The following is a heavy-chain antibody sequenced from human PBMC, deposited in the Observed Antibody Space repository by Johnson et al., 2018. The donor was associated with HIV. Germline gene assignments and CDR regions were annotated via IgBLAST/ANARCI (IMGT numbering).Heavy chain of an antibody. CDR3: ARERYGSQAIDAFDI. CDR2: ISYDGSNK. CDR1: GFTFSSYA. Sequence: QVQLVESGGGVVQPGRSLRLSCAASGFTFSSYAMHWVRQAPGKGLEWVAVISYDGSNKYYADSVKGRFTISRDNSKNTLFLQMNSLRAEDTALYYCARERYGSQAIDAFDIWGQGTLVTVSS. V-gene: IGHV3-30*14. D-gene: IGHD2-15*01. J-gene: IGHJ3*02.